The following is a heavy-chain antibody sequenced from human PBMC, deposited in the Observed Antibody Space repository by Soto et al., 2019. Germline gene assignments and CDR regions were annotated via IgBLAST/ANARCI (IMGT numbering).Heavy chain of an antibody. Sequence: GGSLRLSCAASGFTFSNAWMNWVRQAPGKGLEWVGRIKSKTDGGTTDYAAPVKGRFTISRDDSKNTLYLQMNSLKTEDTAVYYCTTVLGYYYDSSGYLSLYYYYGMDVWGQGTTVTVSS. J-gene: IGHJ6*02. V-gene: IGHV3-15*07. CDR3: TTVLGYYYDSSGYLSLYYYYGMDV. D-gene: IGHD3-22*01. CDR1: GFTFSNAW. CDR2: IKSKTDGGTT.